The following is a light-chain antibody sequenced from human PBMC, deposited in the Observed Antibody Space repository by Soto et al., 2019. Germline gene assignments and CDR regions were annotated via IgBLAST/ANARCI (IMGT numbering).Light chain of an antibody. CDR3: QRYNSR. J-gene: IGKJ2*03. CDR1: QSISSW. CDR2: DAS. Sequence: DIQMTQSPSTLSASVGDRVTITCRASQSISSWLAWYQQKPGKAPKLLIYDASSLKSGVPSRFSGSGSGTEFTLTISSLQPDDFATYYCQRYNSRFGQGTKVEIK. V-gene: IGKV1-5*01.